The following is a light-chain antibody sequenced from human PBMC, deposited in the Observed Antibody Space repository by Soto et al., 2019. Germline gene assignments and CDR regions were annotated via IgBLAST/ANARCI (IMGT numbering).Light chain of an antibody. CDR2: GAS. CDR1: QSVSSN. CDR3: QQYNNWPSLT. V-gene: IGKV3-15*01. Sequence: EIVMTQSPATLSVSPGERATLSCRASQSVSSNLAWYQQKPGQAPRLLIYGASTRATGIPARFSGSGSGTEFTLTISSLQSEDFAVYYCQQYNNWPSLTFCGGKKGEIK. J-gene: IGKJ4*01.